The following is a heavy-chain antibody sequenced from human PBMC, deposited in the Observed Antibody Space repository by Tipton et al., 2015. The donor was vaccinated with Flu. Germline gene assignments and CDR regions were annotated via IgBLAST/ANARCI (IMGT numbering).Heavy chain of an antibody. CDR1: GGPITSSSYY. Sequence: LRLSCSVSGGPITSSSYYWGWIRQPPGRPLEWVGSIYYTGYRYDNPSLKSQLAMSIDTSQSQFSLRLSSMTAADTAVYYCAKVKFGWVESWAQGTLVTVSS. CDR2: IYYTGYR. J-gene: IGHJ5*01. V-gene: IGHV4-39*07. CDR3: AKVKFGWVES. D-gene: IGHD3-16*01.